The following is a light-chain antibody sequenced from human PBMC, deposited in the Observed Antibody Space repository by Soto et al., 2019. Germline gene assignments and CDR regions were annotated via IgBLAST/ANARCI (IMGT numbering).Light chain of an antibody. CDR1: SSDVGGYEL. Sequence: QSALTQPASVSGSPGQSITISCTGTSSDVGGYELVSWYQQHPGKAPKLMIYEVSNRPSGVSSRFSGSKSGNTASLTISGLQAEDEADYYCGSYTGSIYVFGTGTKVTVL. CDR3: GSYTGSIYV. CDR2: EVS. V-gene: IGLV2-14*01. J-gene: IGLJ1*01.